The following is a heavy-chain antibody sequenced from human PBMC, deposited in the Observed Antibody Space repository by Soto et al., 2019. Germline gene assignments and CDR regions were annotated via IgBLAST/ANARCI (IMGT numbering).Heavy chain of an antibody. CDR2: INGDGCRT. J-gene: IGHJ4*02. D-gene: IGHD2-2*01. Sequence: PGGSLRLSCAASGFTFTSYWMHWVRQSPGKGLVWVSRINGDGCRTSYADSVKGRFTISRDNAKNTLYLQMDSLRAEDTAVYYCARALSSMPIWGQGTLVTVSS. V-gene: IGHV3-74*01. CDR1: GFTFTSYW. CDR3: ARALSSMPI.